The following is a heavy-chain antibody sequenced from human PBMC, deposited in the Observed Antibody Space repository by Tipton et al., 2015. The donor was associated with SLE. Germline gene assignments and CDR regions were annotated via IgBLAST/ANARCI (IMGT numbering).Heavy chain of an antibody. V-gene: IGHV3-23*01. CDR1: GFTFSSYA. Sequence: SLRLSCAASGFTFSSYAMSWVRQAPGEGMEWVSAISGSGGSTYYADSAKGRFTISRDNSKNTLYLQMNSLRAKDTAVYYCVNPVYYFDYWGQGTLVTVSS. CDR2: ISGSGGST. CDR3: VNPVYYFDY. J-gene: IGHJ4*02.